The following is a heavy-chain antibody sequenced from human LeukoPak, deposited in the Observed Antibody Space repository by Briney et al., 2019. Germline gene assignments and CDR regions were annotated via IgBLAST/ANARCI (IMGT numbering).Heavy chain of an antibody. CDR3: ARGKTGAARPFDY. D-gene: IGHD6-6*01. Sequence: GASVKVSCKASGGTFSSYAISWVRQAPGQGLEWMGGIIPIFGTANYAQKFQGRVTITADESTSTAYMELSSLRSEDTAVYYCARGKTGAARPFDYWGRGTLVTVSS. J-gene: IGHJ4*02. V-gene: IGHV1-69*13. CDR1: GGTFSSYA. CDR2: IIPIFGTA.